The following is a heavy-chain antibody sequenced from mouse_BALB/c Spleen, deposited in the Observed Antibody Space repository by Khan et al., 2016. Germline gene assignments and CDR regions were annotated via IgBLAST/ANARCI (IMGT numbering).Heavy chain of an antibody. CDR2: IRYSGDT. CDR3: ARDGGTGTLAY. D-gene: IGHD4-1*01. V-gene: IGHV3-8*02. J-gene: IGHJ3*01. CDR1: GDSITSGY. Sequence: EVQLVESGPSLVKPSQTLSLTCSVTGDSITSGYWNWIRKFPGNKFEYMGYIRYSGDTYYNPSLKSRISITRDTSKNQIYLQLNSVTAEDTATYYCARDGGTGTLAYWGRGTLVTVST.